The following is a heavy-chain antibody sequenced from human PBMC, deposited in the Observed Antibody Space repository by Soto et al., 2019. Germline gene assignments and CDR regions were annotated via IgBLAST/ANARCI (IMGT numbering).Heavy chain of an antibody. J-gene: IGHJ5*02. CDR1: GYTFTSYY. CDR2: INPSGGSK. CDR3: ARDCGGDFSQAP. V-gene: IGHV1-46*01. D-gene: IGHD2-21*02. Sequence: QVQLVQSGAEVKKPGASVKVSCKESGYTFTSYYMHWVRQAPGKGLEWMGIINPSGGSKSYAQKFKGRVTITRYTATSTVYMELSSLRSEDTAVYYCARDCGGDFSQAPWGQGTLVTVSS.